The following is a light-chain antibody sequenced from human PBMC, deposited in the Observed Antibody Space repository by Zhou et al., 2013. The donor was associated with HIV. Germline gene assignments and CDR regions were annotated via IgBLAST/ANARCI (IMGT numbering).Light chain of an antibody. V-gene: IGKV1-39*01. CDR3: QQSHSTPRT. CDR2: GVS. J-gene: IGKJ2*01. CDR1: QNVRIY. Sequence: DIQMTQSPSSLSASIGDRVTITCRASQNVRIYLNWYQQKPGKAPSLLIYGVSNLQSGVPSRFSGSGSGTHFTLTISSLQPEDFATYYCQQSHSTPRTFGQGTKVEIK.